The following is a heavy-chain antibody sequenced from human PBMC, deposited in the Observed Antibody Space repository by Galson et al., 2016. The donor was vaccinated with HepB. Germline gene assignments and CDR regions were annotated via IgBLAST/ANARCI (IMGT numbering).Heavy chain of an antibody. Sequence: SLRLSCAASGFTFRRNWMYWVRQVPGKGLVWVSRINSDGSSTYADSVKGRFTISRDDAKSTVYLQMNSLRGEDSGVYYCARELSQRTYSGSEFGLGMDVWGHGTTVTVSS. CDR2: INSDGSST. V-gene: IGHV3-74*01. CDR3: ARELSQRTYSGSEFGLGMDV. J-gene: IGHJ6*02. D-gene: IGHD3-10*01. CDR1: GFTFRRNW.